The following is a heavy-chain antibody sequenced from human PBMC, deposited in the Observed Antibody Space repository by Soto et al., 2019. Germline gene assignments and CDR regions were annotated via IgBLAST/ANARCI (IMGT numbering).Heavy chain of an antibody. V-gene: IGHV1-18*01. CDR1: GYTFTSYG. Sequence: ASVKVSCKASGYTFTSYGISWVRQAPGQGLEWMGWISAYNGNTNYAQKLQGRVTMTTDTSTSTAYVELRSLRSDDTAVYYCALSLNDYGDYFDEWGQGTLVTVSS. D-gene: IGHD4-17*01. J-gene: IGHJ4*02. CDR2: ISAYNGNT. CDR3: ALSLNDYGDYFDE.